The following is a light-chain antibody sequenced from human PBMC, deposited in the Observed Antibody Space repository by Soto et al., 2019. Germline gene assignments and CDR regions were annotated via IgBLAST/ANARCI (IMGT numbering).Light chain of an antibody. J-gene: IGKJ4*01. Sequence: EIVMTQSPATLSVSPGERATLSCRASQSVGRNLAWYQQKPGQAPRLLIYGASTRATGIPARFSGSGSGTEFNLTISSLQYEDFAIYSCQQYNQWPPLTFGGGTKVEIK. CDR3: QQYNQWPPLT. V-gene: IGKV3-15*01. CDR2: GAS. CDR1: QSVGRN.